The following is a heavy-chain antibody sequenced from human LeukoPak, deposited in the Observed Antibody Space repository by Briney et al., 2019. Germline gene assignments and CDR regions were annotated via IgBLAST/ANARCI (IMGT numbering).Heavy chain of an antibody. Sequence: PSETLSLTCTVSGASISTYYWSWLRQPPGKELEWIGYILTRGSSNSNPSLKSRVSISVDASKNEFSLRLTSVTAADTAVYYCAIKKGGWFDPWGQGILVTVSS. J-gene: IGHJ5*02. V-gene: IGHV4-4*09. CDR3: AIKKGGWFDP. CDR1: GASISTYY. CDR2: ILTRGSS. D-gene: IGHD1-26*01.